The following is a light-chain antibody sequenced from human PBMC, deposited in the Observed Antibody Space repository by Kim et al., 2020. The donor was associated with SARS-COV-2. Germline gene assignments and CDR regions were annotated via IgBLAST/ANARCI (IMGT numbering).Light chain of an antibody. Sequence: ASGGDRVTITCRASQSISSWLAWYQQRQGKAPKVLIYRASDLEGGVPSRFSGSVSGTEFTLTISSLQPDDFATYYCQQYNTYPWTFGQGTKVDIK. CDR2: RAS. CDR3: QQYNTYPWT. V-gene: IGKV1-5*03. CDR1: QSISSW. J-gene: IGKJ1*01.